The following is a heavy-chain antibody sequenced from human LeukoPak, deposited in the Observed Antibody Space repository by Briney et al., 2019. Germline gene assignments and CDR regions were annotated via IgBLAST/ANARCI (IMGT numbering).Heavy chain of an antibody. CDR3: AKLIVGATPLGIYFDY. CDR1: GFTFSSYA. J-gene: IGHJ4*02. D-gene: IGHD1-26*01. V-gene: IGHV3-23*01. CDR2: ISGSGGST. Sequence: GGSLRLSCAASGFTFSSYAMSWVRQAPGKGLEWVSAISGSGGSTYYADSVKGRFTISRDNSKNTLYLQMNSLRAEDTAVYYCAKLIVGATPLGIYFDYWGQGTLVTVSS.